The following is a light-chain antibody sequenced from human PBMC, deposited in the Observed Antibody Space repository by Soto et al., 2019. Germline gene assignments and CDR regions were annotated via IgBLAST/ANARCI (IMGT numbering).Light chain of an antibody. CDR2: EVT. V-gene: IGLV2-8*01. J-gene: IGLJ1*01. CDR3: ASFAGTFYV. CDR1: SSDVGGYNF. Sequence: SALTQPPSTSGSPGQSVTFSCTGHSSDVGGYNFVSRYQHHPGKAPKVVIYEVTKRPSGVPDRFSGSKSGNTASLTVSGLQAEDEADYYCASFAGTFYVFGAGTKVTVL.